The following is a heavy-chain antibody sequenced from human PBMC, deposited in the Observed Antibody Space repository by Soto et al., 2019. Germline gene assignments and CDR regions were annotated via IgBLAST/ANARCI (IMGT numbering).Heavy chain of an antibody. J-gene: IGHJ5*02. V-gene: IGHV2-26*01. D-gene: IGHD1-26*01. CDR1: GFSLSNARMG. CDR3: ARILKSLRRSWFDP. Sequence: QVTLKESGPVLVNPTETLTLTCTVSGFSLSNARMGVSWIRQPPGKALEWLAHIFSNDEKSYSTSLKSRLTISKDTSKSQVVLTMTNMDPVDTATYYCARILKSLRRSWFDPWGQGTLVTVSS. CDR2: IFSNDEK.